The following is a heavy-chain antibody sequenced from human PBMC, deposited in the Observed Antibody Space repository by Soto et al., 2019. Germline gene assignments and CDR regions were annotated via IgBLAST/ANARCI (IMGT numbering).Heavy chain of an antibody. Sequence: ASVKVSCKSSGYTFTGYYMHWVRQAPGQGLEWMGWINPNSGGTNCAQKFQGWVTMTRDTSISTAYMELSRLRSDDTAVYYCARGASLVRGGAYYYYGMDVWGQGTTVTVSS. CDR1: GYTFTGYY. J-gene: IGHJ6*02. V-gene: IGHV1-2*04. CDR2: INPNSGGT. D-gene: IGHD2-15*01. CDR3: ARGASLVRGGAYYYYGMDV.